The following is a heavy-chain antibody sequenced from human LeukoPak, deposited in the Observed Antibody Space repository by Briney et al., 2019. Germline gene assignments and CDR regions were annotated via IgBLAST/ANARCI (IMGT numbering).Heavy chain of an antibody. Sequence: ASVKVSCKVSRYTLTELSMHWVRQAPGKGLEWMGGFDPEDGETIYAQKFQGRVTMTEVTPTDTAYMEQSSLRSEDTAVYYCAPNYRGNPWFDPWGQGTLVTVSS. CDR1: RYTLTELS. V-gene: IGHV1-24*01. CDR3: APNYRGNPWFDP. J-gene: IGHJ5*02. CDR2: FDPEDGET. D-gene: IGHD5-24*01.